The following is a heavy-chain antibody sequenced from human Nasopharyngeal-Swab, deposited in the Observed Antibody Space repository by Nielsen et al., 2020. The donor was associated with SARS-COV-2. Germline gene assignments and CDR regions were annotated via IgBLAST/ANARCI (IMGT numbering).Heavy chain of an antibody. CDR1: GFTFRNAW. D-gene: IGHD1-26*01. J-gene: IGHJ4*02. CDR3: TTGGRWELRPIDY. CDR2: IKSKTDGGTT. Sequence: GGTLSLTCAASGFTFRNAWKSWVRQAPGKGLEWVGRIKSKTDGGTTDYAAPVKGRFTISRDDSKNTLYLQMNSLKTEDTAVYYCTTGGRWELRPIDYWGQGTLVTVSS. V-gene: IGHV3-15*01.